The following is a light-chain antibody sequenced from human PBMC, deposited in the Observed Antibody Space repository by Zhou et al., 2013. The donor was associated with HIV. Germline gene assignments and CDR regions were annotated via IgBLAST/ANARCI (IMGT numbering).Light chain of an antibody. CDR2: AAS. J-gene: IGKJ2*01. Sequence: DIQMTQSPSSLSASVGDRVTITCRASQGISTYLAWYQQKPGKAPKLLIYAASSLQSGVPSRFSGSGSGTEFTLTISSLQPDDFATYYCQQYNTYSPFTFGQGTKVEIK. V-gene: IGKV1-16*01. CDR3: QQYNTYSPFT. CDR1: QGISTY.